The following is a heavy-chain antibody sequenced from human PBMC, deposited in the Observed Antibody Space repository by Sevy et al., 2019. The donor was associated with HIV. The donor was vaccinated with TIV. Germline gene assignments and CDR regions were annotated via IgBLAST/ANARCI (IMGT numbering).Heavy chain of an antibody. Sequence: GGSLRLSCAASGFTFSRNGMHWVRQAPGKGLEWVAGISGSGGSTYYADSVKGRFTISRDNFRNTLYLQMNSLRAEDTAVYYCAKDRITAARFQHWGQGTLVTVSS. CDR3: AKDRITAARFQH. CDR1: GFTFSRNG. J-gene: IGHJ1*01. CDR2: ISGSGGST. D-gene: IGHD6-13*01. V-gene: IGHV3-23*01.